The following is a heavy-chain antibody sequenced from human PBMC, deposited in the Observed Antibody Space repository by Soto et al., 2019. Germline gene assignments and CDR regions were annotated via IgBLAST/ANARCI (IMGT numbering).Heavy chain of an antibody. V-gene: IGHV3-20*04. D-gene: IGHD4-17*01. CDR1: GFSLDEYG. CDR3: ARDHRWGYEYGDYGDS. CDR2: MHRNGGST. J-gene: IGHJ5*01. Sequence: EVQLGESGGGVVRPGGSLRLACAVSGFSLDEYGMSWVRQAPGKGPEWVSGMHRNGGSTGYADSVKGRFTISRDDAKNSLYLQMNSLRAEDTAFYYCARDHRWGYEYGDYGDSWGHGTLVTVSS.